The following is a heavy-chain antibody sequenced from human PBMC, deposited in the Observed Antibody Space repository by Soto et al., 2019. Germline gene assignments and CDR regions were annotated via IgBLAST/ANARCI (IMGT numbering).Heavy chain of an antibody. Sequence: PSETLSLTCTVSGGSISSGDYYWSWIRQPPGKGLEWIGYIYYSGSTYYNPSLKSRVTISVDTSKNQFSLKLSSVTAADTAVYYCARGIGITIFGVVFDYWGQGTLVTVSS. J-gene: IGHJ4*02. CDR1: GGSISSGDYY. D-gene: IGHD3-3*01. CDR2: IYYSGST. CDR3: ARGIGITIFGVVFDY. V-gene: IGHV4-30-4*01.